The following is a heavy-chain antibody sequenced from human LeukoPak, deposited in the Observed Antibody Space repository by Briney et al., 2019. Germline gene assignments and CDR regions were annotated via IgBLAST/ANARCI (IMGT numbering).Heavy chain of an antibody. D-gene: IGHD6-13*01. CDR1: GGTFSSCA. V-gene: IGHV1-69*05. CDR3: ARDLPVHSGSWDDYYYYYMDV. J-gene: IGHJ6*03. Sequence: SVKVSCKASGGTFSSCAISWVRQAPGQGLEWMGGIIPIFGTANYAQKFQGRVTITTDESTSTAYMELSSLRSEDTAVYYCARDLPVHSGSWDDYYYYYMDVWGKGTTVTVSS. CDR2: IIPIFGTA.